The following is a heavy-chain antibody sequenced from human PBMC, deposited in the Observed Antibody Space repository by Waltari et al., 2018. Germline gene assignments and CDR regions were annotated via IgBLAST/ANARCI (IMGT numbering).Heavy chain of an antibody. CDR1: AHTFTDYY. Sequence: EVPLIQSGAEVKKPGATVKISCQASAHTFTDYYIHWVQQAPGKGLVWMGLIEPEDGETVYSENFHGRVTITADRSTDTVYMELSSVRSEDTAVYYCSTRSVGVVNAFDIWGQGTMVSVSS. V-gene: IGHV1-69-2*01. D-gene: IGHD3-3*01. CDR2: IEPEDGET. J-gene: IGHJ3*02. CDR3: STRSVGVVNAFDI.